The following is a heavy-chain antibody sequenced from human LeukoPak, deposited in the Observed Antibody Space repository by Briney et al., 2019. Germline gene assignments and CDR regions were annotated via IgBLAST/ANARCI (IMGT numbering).Heavy chain of an antibody. CDR1: GGTFSSYA. CDR2: IIPILGIA. CDR3: ARVIRGSYIDY. V-gene: IGHV1-69*04. D-gene: IGHD3-10*01. Sequence: ASVTVSCRASGGTFSSYAISWVRQAPGQGLEWMGRIIPILGIANYAQKFQGRVTITADKSTSTAYMELSSLRSEDTAVYYCARVIRGSYIDYWGQGTLVTVSS. J-gene: IGHJ4*02.